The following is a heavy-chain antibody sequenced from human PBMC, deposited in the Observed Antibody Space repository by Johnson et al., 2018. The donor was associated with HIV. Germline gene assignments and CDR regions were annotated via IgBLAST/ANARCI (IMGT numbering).Heavy chain of an antibody. CDR2: INWNGGTP. Sequence: VQLVESGGGLVQPGGSLRLSCAASGFTVSSNYMSWVRQAPGKGLEWVSSINWNGGTPGSAASVKGRFTISRDNAKNSLYLQMNSLRVEDTALYYCARPVSIGWELEDDAFDIWGQGTLVTVSS. CDR3: ARPVSIGWELEDDAFDI. D-gene: IGHD3-10*01. V-gene: IGHV3-20*04. CDR1: GFTVSSNY. J-gene: IGHJ3*02.